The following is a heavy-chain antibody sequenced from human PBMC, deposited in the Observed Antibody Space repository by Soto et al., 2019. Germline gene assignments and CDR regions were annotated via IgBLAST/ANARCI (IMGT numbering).Heavy chain of an antibody. D-gene: IGHD4-17*01. J-gene: IGHJ5*02. V-gene: IGHV6-1*01. CDR2: TYYRSKWYN. CDR3: ARDRDGYGDYGNWFDP. Sequence: TLSLTCDISGDVVSSNSAAWNWIRQSPSRGLEWLGRTYYRSKWYNDYAESVKSRIAINPDTSKNQFSLQLNSVTPADTAVYYCARDRDGYGDYGNWFDPWGQGTLVTAPQ. CDR1: GDVVSSNSAA.